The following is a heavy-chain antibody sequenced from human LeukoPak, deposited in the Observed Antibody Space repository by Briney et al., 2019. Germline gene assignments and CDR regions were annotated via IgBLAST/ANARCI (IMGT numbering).Heavy chain of an antibody. V-gene: IGHV3-72*01. J-gene: IGHJ6*03. D-gene: IGHD6-6*01. CDR2: TRNKANSYTT. CDR3: AREHSSSPRPYYYYYYMDV. Sequence: GGSLRLSCAASGFTFSNAWMSWVRQAPGKGLEWVGRTRNKANSYTTEYAASVKGRFTISRDDSKNSLYLQMNSLNTEDTTVYYCAREHSSSPRPYYYYYYMDVWGKGTTVTVSS. CDR1: GFTFSNAW.